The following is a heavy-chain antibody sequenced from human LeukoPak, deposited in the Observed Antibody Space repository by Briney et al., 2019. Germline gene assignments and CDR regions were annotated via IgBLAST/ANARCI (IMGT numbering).Heavy chain of an antibody. J-gene: IGHJ5*02. CDR2: MNPDSGDI. CDR1: GYTFTSYA. CDR3: ARARAVAGNRAYDWFDP. D-gene: IGHD6-19*01. V-gene: IGHV1-8*01. Sequence: ASVKVSCKASGYTFTSYAVNWVRQAPGQGLEWMGWMNPDSGDITYAQKFQGRLTLTRNTSVDTAYMELSGLTSGDTAFYYCARARAVAGNRAYDWFDPSGHGTLVTVSS.